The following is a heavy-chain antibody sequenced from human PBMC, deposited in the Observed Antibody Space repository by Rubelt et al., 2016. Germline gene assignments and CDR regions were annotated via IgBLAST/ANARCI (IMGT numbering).Heavy chain of an antibody. J-gene: IGHJ6*02. D-gene: IGHD6-13*01. CDR1: GGSFSGYY. Sequence: QVQLQQWGAGLLKPSETLSLTCAVYGGSFSGYYWSWIRQPPGKGLEWIGEINHSGSTNYNPSLTSRVTISVDTSKNQCSLKLSCVTAADTAVYYCARGRRGSSSWLGRDYYGMDVWGQGTTVTVSS. V-gene: IGHV4-34*01. CDR3: ARGRRGSSSWLGRDYYGMDV. CDR2: INHSGST.